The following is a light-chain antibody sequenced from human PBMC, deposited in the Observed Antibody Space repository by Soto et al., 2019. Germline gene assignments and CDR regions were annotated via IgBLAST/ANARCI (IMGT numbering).Light chain of an antibody. CDR3: AAWDDSRIGQGA. V-gene: IGLV1-47*01. J-gene: IGLJ2*01. CDR1: SSNIGNTY. CDR2: RNN. Sequence: QSVLTQPPSASGTPGQRVTISCSGSSSNIGNTYVYWYQQLPGTAPKLLIYRNNQRPSGVPDRFSGSKSGTSASLAISGLRSEDEADYYCAAWDDSRIGQGAFGEGPKVTAL.